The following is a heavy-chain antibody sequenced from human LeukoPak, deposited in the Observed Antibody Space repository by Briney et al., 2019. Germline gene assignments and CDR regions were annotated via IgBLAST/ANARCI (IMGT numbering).Heavy chain of an antibody. D-gene: IGHD3-10*01. Sequence: GGSLRLSCAASGFTFSSYSMNWVRQAPGKGLEWVSAISGSGGSTYYADSVKGRFTISRDNSKNTLYLQMNSLRAEDTAVYYCAKTSYGSGVIDYWGQGTLVTVSS. CDR2: ISGSGGST. J-gene: IGHJ4*02. V-gene: IGHV3-23*01. CDR1: GFTFSSYS. CDR3: AKTSYGSGVIDY.